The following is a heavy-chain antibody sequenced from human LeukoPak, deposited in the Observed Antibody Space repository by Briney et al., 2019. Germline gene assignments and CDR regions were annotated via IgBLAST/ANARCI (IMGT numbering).Heavy chain of an antibody. D-gene: IGHD3-16*01. V-gene: IGHV3-23*01. Sequence: PGGSLRLSCAASGFTFSSYAMSWVRQAPGKGLEWVSAISGSGGSTYYADSVKGRFTISRDNSKNTLYLQMNSLRAEDTAVYYCARGLWPSRVIMFPFDPWGQGTLVTVSS. CDR3: ARGLWPSRVIMFPFDP. CDR2: ISGSGGST. J-gene: IGHJ5*02. CDR1: GFTFSSYA.